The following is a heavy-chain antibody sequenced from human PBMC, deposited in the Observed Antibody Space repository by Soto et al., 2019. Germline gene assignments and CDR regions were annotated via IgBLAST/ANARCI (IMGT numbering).Heavy chain of an antibody. CDR2: ISYDGSNK. CDR3: ARELGISLTWYFDL. CDR1: GFTFSSYA. J-gene: IGHJ2*01. D-gene: IGHD7-27*01. V-gene: IGHV3-30*04. Sequence: GRSLRLSCAASGFTFSSYAMHWVRQAPGKGLEWVAVISYDGSNKYYADSVKGRFTISRDNAKNSLYLQMNSLRAEDTAVYYCARELGISLTWYFDLWGRGTLVTVSS.